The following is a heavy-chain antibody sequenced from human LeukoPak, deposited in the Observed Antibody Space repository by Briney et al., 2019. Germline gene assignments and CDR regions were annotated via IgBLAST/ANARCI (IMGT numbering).Heavy chain of an antibody. V-gene: IGHV1-46*01. CDR2: INPSGGST. D-gene: IGHD3-16*01. J-gene: IGHJ3*02. Sequence: ASVKVSCKASGYTFTSYYMHWVRQAPGQGLEWMGIINPSGGSTSYAQKFQGRVTMTRDTSTSTVYMELSSLRSADTAVYYCARVGSTFGGGEQQQPFIWGQGTMVTVSS. CDR3: ARVGSTFGGGEQQQPFI. CDR1: GYTFTSYY.